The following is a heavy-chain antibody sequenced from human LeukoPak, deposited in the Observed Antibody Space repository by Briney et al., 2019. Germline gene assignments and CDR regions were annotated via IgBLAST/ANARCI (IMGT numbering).Heavy chain of an antibody. CDR3: ARALGGGYYAFRFDP. CDR2: IYYSGST. J-gene: IGHJ5*02. D-gene: IGHD3-22*01. V-gene: IGHV4-59*01. Sequence: SETPSLTCTVSGGSISSYYWSWIRQPPGKGLEWIGYIYYSGSTNYNPSLKSRVTISVDTSKNQFSLKLSSVTAADTAVYYCARALGGGYYAFRFDPWGQGTLVTVSS. CDR1: GGSISSYY.